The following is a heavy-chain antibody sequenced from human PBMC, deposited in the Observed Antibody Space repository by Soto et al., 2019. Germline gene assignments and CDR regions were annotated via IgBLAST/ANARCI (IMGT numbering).Heavy chain of an antibody. CDR1: GGSISSYY. D-gene: IGHD3-10*01. CDR3: ARGLYGSGSYYIHAEHFAY. Sequence: SETLSLTCTVSGGSISSYYWSWIRQPPGKGLEWIGYIYYSGSTNYNPSLKSRVTISVDTSKNQFSLKLSSVTAADTAVYYCARGLYGSGSYYIHAEHFAYWGQGTLVTVS. CDR2: IYYSGST. J-gene: IGHJ4*02. V-gene: IGHV4-59*01.